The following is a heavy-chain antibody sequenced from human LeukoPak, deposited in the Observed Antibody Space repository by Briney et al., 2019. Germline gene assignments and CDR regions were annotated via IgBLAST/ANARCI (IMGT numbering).Heavy chain of an antibody. CDR2: ISSSSSYI. D-gene: IGHD5-12*01. CDR1: GFTFSSYA. J-gene: IGHJ4*02. V-gene: IGHV3-21*01. CDR3: ARVTNSGYDYVFDY. Sequence: GGSLRLSCAASGFTFSSYAMSWVRQAPGKGLEWVSSISSSSSYIYYADSVKGRFTISRDNAKNSLYLQVNSLRAEDTAVYYCARVTNSGYDYVFDYWGQGTLVTVSS.